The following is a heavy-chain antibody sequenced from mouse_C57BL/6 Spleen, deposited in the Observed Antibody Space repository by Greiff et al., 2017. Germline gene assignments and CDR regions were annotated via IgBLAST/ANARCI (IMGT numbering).Heavy chain of an antibody. J-gene: IGHJ2*01. V-gene: IGHV1-55*01. CDR2: IYPGSGST. D-gene: IGHD1-1*01. CDR1: GYTFTSYW. Sequence: VQLQQPGAELVKPGASVKMSCKASGYTFTSYWITWVKQRPGQGLEWIGDIYPGSGSTNYNEKFKSKATLTVDTSSSTAYMQLSSLTSEDSAVYYCARSFNYYGSSYYFDYWGQGTTLTVSS. CDR3: ARSFNYYGSSYYFDY.